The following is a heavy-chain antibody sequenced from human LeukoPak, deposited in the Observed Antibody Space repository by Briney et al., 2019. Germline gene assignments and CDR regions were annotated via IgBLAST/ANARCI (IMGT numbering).Heavy chain of an antibody. CDR2: VNTVSSYI. V-gene: IGHV3-21*01. CDR3: ARLRRNSDRSAFFYYYDH. J-gene: IGHJ4*02. CDR1: GYTFSSYS. D-gene: IGHD3-22*01. Sequence: GGSLRLSCAASGYTFSSYSINWVRQAPGKGLEWVASVNTVSSYIYYADSMRGRFTISRDNAKNSLFLQMNSLRAEDMVVYYCARLRRNSDRSAFFYYYDHWGQGTLVTVSS.